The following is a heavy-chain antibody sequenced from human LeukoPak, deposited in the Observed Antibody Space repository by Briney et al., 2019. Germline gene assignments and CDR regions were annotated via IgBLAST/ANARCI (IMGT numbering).Heavy chain of an antibody. D-gene: IGHD3-16*01. CDR1: GFTFSSYW. CDR2: IKQDGSEK. CDR3: ARANDGHKFWASPYYLDY. V-gene: IGHV3-7*03. J-gene: IGHJ4*02. Sequence: TGGSLRLSCAASGFTFSSYWMSWVRQAPGKGLEWVANIKQDGSEKYYVDSVKGRFTISRDNAKNSLSLQMNSLRIEDTAAYYCARANDGHKFWASPYYLDYWGQGTLVTVSS.